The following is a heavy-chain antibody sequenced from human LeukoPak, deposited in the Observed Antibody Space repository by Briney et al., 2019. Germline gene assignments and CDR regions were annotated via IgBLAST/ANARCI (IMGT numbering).Heavy chain of an antibody. CDR3: GRYLRSTSGSI. Sequence: GGSLRLSCVDSGFTLSSYSMNWVRQAPGKGLEWVASINEDGSDEYYVDSVKGRLTISRDNAKNSLYLQMNSLRAEDTAVYYCGRYLRSTSGSIWGQGTLVTVSS. CDR2: INEDGSDE. D-gene: IGHD1-1*01. CDR1: GFTLSSYS. J-gene: IGHJ4*02. V-gene: IGHV3-7*01.